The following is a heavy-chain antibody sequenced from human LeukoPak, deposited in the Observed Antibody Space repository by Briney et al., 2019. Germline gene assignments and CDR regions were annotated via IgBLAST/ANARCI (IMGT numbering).Heavy chain of an antibody. CDR1: GGSISSYH. CDR2: IYYSGST. CDR3: AREEPYSYYYDSSGYYRGWFDP. D-gene: IGHD3-22*01. V-gene: IGHV4-59*01. J-gene: IGHJ5*02. Sequence: SETLSLTCTVSGGSISSYHWSWIRQPPGKGLEWIGYIYYSGSTNYNPSLKSRVTISVDTSKNQFSLKLSSVTAADTAVYYCAREEPYSYYYDSSGYYRGWFDPWGQGTLVTVSS.